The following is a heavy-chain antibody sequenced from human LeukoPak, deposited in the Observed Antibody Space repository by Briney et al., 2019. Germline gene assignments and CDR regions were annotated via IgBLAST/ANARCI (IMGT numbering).Heavy chain of an antibody. J-gene: IGHJ4*02. D-gene: IGHD6-6*01. CDR1: GFTFSDYY. Sequence: AGGSLXLSCAASGFTFSDYYMRWVRQAPGEGREGGSVIYSGGSTYYSDSVKGGGTISRENYKKTVYLQMKSLRAEDTAVYYCARYGAVIAARQVNYFDYWGQGPLVTVSS. CDR3: ARYGAVIAARQVNYFDY. CDR2: IYSGGST. V-gene: IGHV3-53*01.